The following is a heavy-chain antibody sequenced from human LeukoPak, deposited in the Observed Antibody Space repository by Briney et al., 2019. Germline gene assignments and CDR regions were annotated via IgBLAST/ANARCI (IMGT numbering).Heavy chain of an antibody. CDR3: GRSYHDDAWAAFDM. J-gene: IGHJ3*02. D-gene: IGHD2-2*01. CDR2: INHSGST. CDR1: GGSFSGYY. Sequence: KPSETLSLTCAVYGGSFSGYYWSWIRQPPGKGLEWIGEINHSGSTNYNPSLKSRVTISVDTSKNQFSLKLSSVTAADTAVYYCGRSYHDDAWAAFDMWGQGTVVTISS. V-gene: IGHV4-34*01.